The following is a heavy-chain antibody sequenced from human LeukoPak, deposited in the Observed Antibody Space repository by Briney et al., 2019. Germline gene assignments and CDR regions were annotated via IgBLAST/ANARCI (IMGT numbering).Heavy chain of an antibody. J-gene: IGHJ4*02. Sequence: GRSLRLSCAMSGFTFSDYAMHWVRQAPGKGLEWVAVIWYDASDKYYGDSVKGRFTISRDNSKNTLYLEMDSLRVEDTAVYFCAKPTRGGGGSFLIDHWGQGTLVTVSS. CDR2: IWYDASDK. CDR3: AKPTRGGGGSFLIDH. D-gene: IGHD1-26*01. CDR1: GFTFSDYA. V-gene: IGHV3-33*06.